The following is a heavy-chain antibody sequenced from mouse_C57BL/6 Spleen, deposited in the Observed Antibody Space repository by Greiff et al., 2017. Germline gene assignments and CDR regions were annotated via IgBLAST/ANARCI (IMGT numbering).Heavy chain of an antibody. D-gene: IGHD1-1*01. CDR2: INPSTGGT. Sequence: EVQLQESGPELVKPGASVKISCKASGYSFTGYYMNWVKQSPEKSLEWIGEINPSTGGTTYNQKFKAKATLTVDKSSSTAYMQLKSLTSEDSAVYYCARRGVVAFDYWGQGTTLTVSS. J-gene: IGHJ2*01. V-gene: IGHV1-42*01. CDR1: GYSFTGYY. CDR3: ARRGVVAFDY.